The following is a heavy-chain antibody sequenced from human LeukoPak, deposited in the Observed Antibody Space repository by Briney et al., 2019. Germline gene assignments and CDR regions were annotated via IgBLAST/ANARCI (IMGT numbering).Heavy chain of an antibody. CDR3: ARRSGDSIPSNAGAFDI. CDR1: GGTFSSYA. J-gene: IGHJ3*02. Sequence: AASVKVSCKASGGTFSSYAISWVRQAPGQGLEWMGWMNPNSGNTGYAQKFQGRVTMTRNTSISTAYMELSSLRSEDTAVYYCARRSGDSIPSNAGAFDIWGQGTMVTVSS. V-gene: IGHV1-8*02. D-gene: IGHD4-17*01. CDR2: MNPNSGNT.